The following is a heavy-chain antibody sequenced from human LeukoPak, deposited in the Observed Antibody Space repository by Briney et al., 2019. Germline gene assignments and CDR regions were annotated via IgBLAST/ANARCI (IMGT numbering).Heavy chain of an antibody. D-gene: IGHD2-15*01. CDR1: GYGFSNSW. V-gene: IGHV5-51*01. CDR2: IYPDDSDT. CDR3: ARYSLGYCSAGNSNYFDY. Sequence: GESLKISCKASGYGFSNSWIGWVRQMPGKGLDWMGIIYPDDSDTKYSPSFQGQVTISVDNSINTAYLQWSSLEASDTAMYYCARYSLGYCSAGNSNYFDYWGQGTLVTVSS. J-gene: IGHJ4*02.